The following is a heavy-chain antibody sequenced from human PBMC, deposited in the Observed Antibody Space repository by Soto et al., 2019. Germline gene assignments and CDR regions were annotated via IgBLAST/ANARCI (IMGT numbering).Heavy chain of an antibody. J-gene: IGHJ4*02. V-gene: IGHV3-72*01. CDR3: GRYSGSHGRGLDY. CDR2: SRNKANSYST. D-gene: IGHD1-26*01. Sequence: EVQLVESGGGLVQPGGSLRLSCAASGFSFSDHYMDWVRQAPGKGLEWVGRSRNKANSYSTEYAASVKGRFTISRDDSDNSLYLQMTSRKTGDAAVYYGGRYSGSHGRGLDYWGQGTLVPVSS. CDR1: GFSFSDHY.